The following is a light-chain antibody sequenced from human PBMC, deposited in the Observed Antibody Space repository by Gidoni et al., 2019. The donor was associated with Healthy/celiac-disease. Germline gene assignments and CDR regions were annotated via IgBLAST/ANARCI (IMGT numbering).Light chain of an antibody. CDR3: QQYNNWPRT. J-gene: IGKJ1*01. CDR1: QSVSSN. V-gene: IGKV3-15*01. Sequence: EIVITQSPATLSVSPGERATLSCRASQSVSSNLAWYQQKPGQAPRLLIYGASTRATGIPARFSGSGSGTEFTLTISSLQSEDLAVYYCQQYNNWPRTFGQGTKVEIK. CDR2: GAS.